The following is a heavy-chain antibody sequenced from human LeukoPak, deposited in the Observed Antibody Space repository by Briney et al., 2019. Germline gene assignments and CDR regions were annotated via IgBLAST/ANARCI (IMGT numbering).Heavy chain of an antibody. J-gene: IGHJ4*02. CDR2: IYWDDDK. V-gene: IGHV2-5*02. Sequence: SGPTLVKPTQTLTLTGTFSGFSLSTSGVAVGWIRQPPGKALEWLGLIYWDDDKRYSPSLKSALTITKDTSKNQVVLTMTNMDPVDTATYYCAHRRDGYNSLDYWGQGTQVTVSS. CDR3: AHRRDGYNSLDY. D-gene: IGHD5-24*01. CDR1: GFSLSTSGVA.